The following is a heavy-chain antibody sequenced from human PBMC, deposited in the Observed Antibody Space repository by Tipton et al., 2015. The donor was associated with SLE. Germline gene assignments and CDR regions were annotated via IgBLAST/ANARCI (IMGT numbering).Heavy chain of an antibody. CDR2: ISSSGSTI. D-gene: IGHD3-22*01. CDR3: APRHYDSSGYPVG. V-gene: IGHV3-48*03. CDR1: GFTFSSYE. Sequence: GSLRLSCAASGFTFSSYEMNWVRQAPGKGLEWVSYISSSGSTIYYADSVKGRFTISRDNSKNTLYLQMNSLRAEDTAVYYCAPRHYDSSGYPVGWGQGTLVTVSS. J-gene: IGHJ4*02.